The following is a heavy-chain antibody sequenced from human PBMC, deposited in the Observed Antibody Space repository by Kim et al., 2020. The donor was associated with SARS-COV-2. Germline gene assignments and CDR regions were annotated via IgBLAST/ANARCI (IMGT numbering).Heavy chain of an antibody. CDR1: GGTFSSYA. D-gene: IGHD3-22*01. Sequence: SVKVSCQASGGTFSSYAISWVRQAPGQGLEWMGRIIPILGIANYAQKFQGRVTITADKSTSTAYMELSSLRSEDTAVYYCARESSVFLFDYWGQGTLVTVSS. CDR3: ARESSVFLFDY. V-gene: IGHV1-69*04. J-gene: IGHJ4*02. CDR2: IIPILGIA.